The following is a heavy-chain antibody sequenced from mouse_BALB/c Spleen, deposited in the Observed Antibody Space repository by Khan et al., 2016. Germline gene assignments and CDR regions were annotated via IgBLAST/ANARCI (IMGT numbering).Heavy chain of an antibody. Sequence: QIQLVQSGPELKKPGETVKISCKASGYTFTNYGMIWVKQAPGKGLKWMGWINTYTGEPTYADDFKGRFAFSLETSASTAYLQINNLKNEDTATYFCARGSTVYAIDYWGQGTSVTVSA. CDR1: GYTFTNYG. CDR2: INTYTGEP. D-gene: IGHD1-1*01. J-gene: IGHJ4*01. V-gene: IGHV9-3-1*01. CDR3: ARGSTVYAIDY.